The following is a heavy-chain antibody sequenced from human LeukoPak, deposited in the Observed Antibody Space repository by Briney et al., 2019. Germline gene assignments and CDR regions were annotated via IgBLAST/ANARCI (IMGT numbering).Heavy chain of an antibody. Sequence: GGSLRLSCAASGLTLSSYWMHWVRQAPGKGLVWVSRINSAGSSISYGDSVKGRFTTSRDNAKNSLYLQMNSLKPEDTAVYYCSRVAEAAAFDSWGQGTLVTVSS. D-gene: IGHD6-13*01. CDR3: SRVAEAAAFDS. V-gene: IGHV3-74*01. J-gene: IGHJ4*02. CDR2: INSAGSSI. CDR1: GLTLSSYW.